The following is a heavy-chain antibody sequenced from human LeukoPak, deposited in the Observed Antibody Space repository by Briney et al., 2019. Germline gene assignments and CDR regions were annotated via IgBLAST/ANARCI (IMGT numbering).Heavy chain of an antibody. V-gene: IGHV3-30-3*01. CDR2: ISSDGSNK. D-gene: IGHD7-27*01. Sequence: QPGTSLRLSCAASGFTFSSYAMHWVRQAPGKGLEWVAVISSDGSNKYYPDSVRGRFTISRDNSKSTLFLQMNSLRGEDTAVYYCVRSGGEAGENNRFDPWGQGTLVTVSS. J-gene: IGHJ5*02. CDR3: VRSGGEAGENNRFDP. CDR1: GFTFSSYA.